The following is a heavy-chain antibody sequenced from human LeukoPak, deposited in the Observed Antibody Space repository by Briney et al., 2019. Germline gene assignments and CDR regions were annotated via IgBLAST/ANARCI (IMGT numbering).Heavy chain of an antibody. CDR1: GGSISSGGYY. V-gene: IGHV4-39*07. Sequence: SETLSLTCTVSGGSISSGGYYWSWIRQSPGKGLEWIGSIYHSGSTFYNPSLKSRVTVSVDTSKNQFSLNLSSVTAADTAVYYCARVLDYYGSGTYGFDYWGQGTLVTVSS. J-gene: IGHJ4*02. D-gene: IGHD3-10*01. CDR3: ARVLDYYGSGTYGFDY. CDR2: IYHSGST.